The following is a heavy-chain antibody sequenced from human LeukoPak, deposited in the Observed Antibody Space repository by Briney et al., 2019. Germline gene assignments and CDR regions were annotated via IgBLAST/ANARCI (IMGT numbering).Heavy chain of an antibody. CDR2: IEYSESSA. CDR1: GFTLSSYE. D-gene: IGHD3-10*02. CDR3: AELGITMIGGV. J-gene: IGHJ6*04. Sequence: PGGSLRLSCTVSGFTLSSYEMSWIRQAPGKGLEWVSSIEYSESSAYYADSVKGRFTISRDNAKNSLYLQMNSLRAEDTAVYYCAELGITMIGGVWGKGTTVTISS. V-gene: IGHV3-23*01.